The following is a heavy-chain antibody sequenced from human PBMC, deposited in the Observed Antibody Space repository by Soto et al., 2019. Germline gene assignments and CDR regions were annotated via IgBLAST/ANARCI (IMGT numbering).Heavy chain of an antibody. V-gene: IGHV1-3*01. CDR1: GYTFTSYA. J-gene: IGHJ4*02. CDR3: ARDYFYDSSGYYLWYYFDF. CDR2: INAGNGNT. D-gene: IGHD3-22*01. Sequence: QVQLVQSGAEVKKPGASVKVSCKASGYTFTSYAMHWVRQAPGQRLEWMGWINAGNGNTKYSQKFQGRVTITRETSASPGYMELSSLRSEVTAVYSCARDYFYDSSGYYLWYYFDFWGQGTLVTVSS.